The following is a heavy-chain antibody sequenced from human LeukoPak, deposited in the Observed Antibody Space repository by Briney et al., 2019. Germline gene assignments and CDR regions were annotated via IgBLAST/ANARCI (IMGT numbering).Heavy chain of an antibody. CDR2: IYHSGST. CDR1: GGSISSGGHY. CDR3: ARDRYSGSYSSDAFDI. V-gene: IGHV4-30-2*01. D-gene: IGHD1-26*01. J-gene: IGHJ3*02. Sequence: SETLSLTCTVSGGSISSGGHYWSWIRQPPGKGLEWIGYIYHSGSTYYNPSLKSRVTISVDTSKDQFSLKLSSVTAADTAVYYCARDRYSGSYSSDAFDIWGQGTMVTVSS.